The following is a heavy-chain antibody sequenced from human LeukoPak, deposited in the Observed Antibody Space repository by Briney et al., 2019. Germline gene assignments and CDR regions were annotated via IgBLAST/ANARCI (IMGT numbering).Heavy chain of an antibody. D-gene: IGHD1-26*01. CDR1: GFPFSSNT. J-gene: IGHJ4*02. CDR2: ITDSGGGT. CDR3: AKGSATPY. V-gene: IGHV3-23*01. Sequence: PGGSLRLSCAASGFPFSSNTISWVPQAPGKGLGWVSSITDSGGGTQYADSVKGRITISRDNSKNTLYLQMNSLRAEDTAVYYCAKGSATPYWGQGTLVTVST.